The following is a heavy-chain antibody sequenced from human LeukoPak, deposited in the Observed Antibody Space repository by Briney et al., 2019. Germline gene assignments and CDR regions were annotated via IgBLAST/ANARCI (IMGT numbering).Heavy chain of an antibody. CDR1: GFTFSSFA. Sequence: GGSLRLSCAASGFTFSSFAMSWVRQAPGKGLEWVSAISGSGGSTYYADSVKGRFTISRDNSKNTLYLQMNSLRAEDTAVYYCANRGYYDSPWNWGQGTLVTVSS. V-gene: IGHV3-23*01. CDR2: ISGSGGST. CDR3: ANRGYYDSPWN. J-gene: IGHJ4*02. D-gene: IGHD3-22*01.